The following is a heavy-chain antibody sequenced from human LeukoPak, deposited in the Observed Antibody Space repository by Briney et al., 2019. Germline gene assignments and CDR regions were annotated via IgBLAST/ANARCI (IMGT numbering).Heavy chain of an antibody. Sequence: ASVKVSCKASGYTFTSYDINWVRQATGQGLEWMGWMNPNSGNTGYAQKFQGRVTMTRNTSISTAYMELSSLRSDDTAVYYCARIEGSKKYCTNGVCSRMGYWGQGTLVTVSS. V-gene: IGHV1-8*01. CDR1: GYTFTSYD. J-gene: IGHJ4*02. CDR3: ARIEGSKKYCTNGVCSRMGY. D-gene: IGHD2-8*01. CDR2: MNPNSGNT.